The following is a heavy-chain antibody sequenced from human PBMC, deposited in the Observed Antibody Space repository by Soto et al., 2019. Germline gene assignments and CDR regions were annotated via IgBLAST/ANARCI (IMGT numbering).Heavy chain of an antibody. V-gene: IGHV3-23*01. CDR3: ASRLWFGELLSPLDY. Sequence: GGSLRLSCAASGFTFSSYAMSWVRQAPGKGLEWVSAISGSGGSTYYADSVKGRFTISRDNSKNTLYLQMNSLRAEDTAVYYCASRLWFGELLSPLDYWGQGTLVTVSS. J-gene: IGHJ4*02. CDR1: GFTFSSYA. CDR2: ISGSGGST. D-gene: IGHD3-10*01.